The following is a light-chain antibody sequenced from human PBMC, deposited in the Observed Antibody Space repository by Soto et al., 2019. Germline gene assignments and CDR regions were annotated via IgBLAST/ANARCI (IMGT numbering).Light chain of an antibody. CDR1: SGDVGGYNL. Sequence: QSVLTQPASVSGSPGQSITIPFTGTSGDVGGYNLVSWYQQHPGKAPKLMIYEVTERPSGVSNRFSGSKSGNTASLTISGLQPDDEADYYCCSYAGNSEVFGTGTKVTVL. J-gene: IGLJ1*01. CDR3: CSYAGNSEV. V-gene: IGLV2-23*02. CDR2: EVT.